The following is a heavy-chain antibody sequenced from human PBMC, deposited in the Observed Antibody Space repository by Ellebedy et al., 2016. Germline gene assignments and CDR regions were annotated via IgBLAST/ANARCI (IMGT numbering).Heavy chain of an antibody. Sequence: ASVKVSXXASGYTFTSYGISWVRQAPGQGLEWMGWISAYNGNTNYAQKLQGRVTMTTDTSTSTAYMELRSLRSDDTAVYYCARDVYRIAAAKLDYWGQGTLVTVSS. V-gene: IGHV1-18*01. CDR1: GYTFTSYG. J-gene: IGHJ4*02. D-gene: IGHD6-13*01. CDR3: ARDVYRIAAAKLDY. CDR2: ISAYNGNT.